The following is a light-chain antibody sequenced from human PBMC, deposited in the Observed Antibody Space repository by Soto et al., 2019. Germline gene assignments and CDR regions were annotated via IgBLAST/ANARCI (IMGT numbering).Light chain of an antibody. CDR1: QSVLYSSNNKNY. CDR3: HQYYITPYT. Sequence: DIVMTQSPDSLAVSLGERATINCKSSQSVLYSSNNKNYLAWYQQKPGQPPKLLIYCASTRESGFPDRFSGSGSGTDFTLTISSLQAEDVAIYYCHQYYITPYTFGQGTKLEIK. V-gene: IGKV4-1*01. CDR2: CAS. J-gene: IGKJ2*01.